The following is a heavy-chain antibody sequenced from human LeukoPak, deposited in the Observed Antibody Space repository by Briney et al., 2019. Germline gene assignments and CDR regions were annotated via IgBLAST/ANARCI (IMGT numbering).Heavy chain of an antibody. CDR2: VYHGACQT. Sequence: GESLMISCNSSGYIISYYWIGWVRQMPGEGLEWMGIVYHGACQTSYSQSIQGQVTMSAPKSISTAYLQWSSLKASDTAMYYCARQGAVSGPPIDSWGRGTLVTVSS. J-gene: IGHJ4*02. D-gene: IGHD6-19*01. V-gene: IGHV5-51*01. CDR1: GYIISYYW. CDR3: ARQGAVSGPPIDS.